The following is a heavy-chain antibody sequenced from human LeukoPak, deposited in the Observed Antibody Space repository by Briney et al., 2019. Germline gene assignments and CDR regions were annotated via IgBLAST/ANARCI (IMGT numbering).Heavy chain of an antibody. J-gene: IGHJ1*01. CDR1: GGSISSYY. D-gene: IGHD2-21*02. CDR2: IYYSGST. Sequence: PSETLSLTCTVSGGSISSYYWSWIRQPPGKGLEWIGYIYYSGSTNYNPSLKSRVTISVDTSKNQFSLKLSSVTAADTAVYYCARMGEYCGGDCYSLGYFQHWGQGTLVTVSS. V-gene: IGHV4-59*01. CDR3: ARMGEYCGGDCYSLGYFQH.